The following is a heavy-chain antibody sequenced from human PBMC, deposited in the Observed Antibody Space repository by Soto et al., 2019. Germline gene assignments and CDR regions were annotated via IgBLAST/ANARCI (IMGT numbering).Heavy chain of an antibody. Sequence: EVQLLESGGGLVQPGGSLRLSCAASGFTFNNYAMTWVRQAPGKGLEWVSTISGSDDSTYDADSVKGRLTISRDNSKNALYLQMSSLRAEDTALYYCVKDWTGDTCPCMDVWGQGTTVTVSS. CDR1: GFTFNNYA. CDR2: ISGSDDST. D-gene: IGHD2-8*02. V-gene: IGHV3-23*01. CDR3: VKDWTGDTCPCMDV. J-gene: IGHJ6*01.